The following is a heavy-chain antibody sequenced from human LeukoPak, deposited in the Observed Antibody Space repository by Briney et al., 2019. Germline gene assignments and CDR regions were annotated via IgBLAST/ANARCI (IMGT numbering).Heavy chain of an antibody. CDR3: ARDLGLYSPPYYYYYYMDV. J-gene: IGHJ6*03. V-gene: IGHV3-33*01. Sequence: PGGSLRLSCAASGFTFSSYGMHWVRQAPGKGLEWVAVIWYDGSNKYYADSVKGRFTIPRDNSKNTLYLQMNSLRAEDTAVYYCARDLGLYSPPYYYYYYMDVWGKGTTVTVSS. CDR2: IWYDGSNK. CDR1: GFTFSSYG. D-gene: IGHD3-10*01.